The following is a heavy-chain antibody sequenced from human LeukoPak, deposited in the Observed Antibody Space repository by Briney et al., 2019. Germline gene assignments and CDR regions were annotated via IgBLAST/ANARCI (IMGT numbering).Heavy chain of an antibody. D-gene: IGHD3-10*01. Sequence: SQTLSLTCTVSGGSISSGGYYWSWIRQHPGKGLEWIGYVYYSGSTYYNPSLKSRVTISVDTSKNQFSLKLTSVTAADTAVYYCARVHITMVRGVSGWFDPWGQGTLVTVSS. CDR1: GGSISSGGYY. V-gene: IGHV4-31*03. CDR3: ARVHITMVRGVSGWFDP. J-gene: IGHJ5*02. CDR2: VYYSGST.